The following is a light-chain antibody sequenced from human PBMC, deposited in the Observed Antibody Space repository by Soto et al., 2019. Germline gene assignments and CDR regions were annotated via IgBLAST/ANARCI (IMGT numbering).Light chain of an antibody. V-gene: IGKV1-12*01. Sequence: DIQMTQSPSSVSGAVGDRVSITCRAGQDIDRWLAWYQQRPGKAPKLLIYGGFNLQSGVPSRFSGSGSGTDYTLTISNLQPEDFATYYCQQAKSLPYTFGQGTKLEIK. J-gene: IGKJ2*01. CDR2: GGF. CDR3: QQAKSLPYT. CDR1: QDIDRW.